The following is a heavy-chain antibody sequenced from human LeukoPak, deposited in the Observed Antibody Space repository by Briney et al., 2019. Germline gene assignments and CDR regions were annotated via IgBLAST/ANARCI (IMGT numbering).Heavy chain of an antibody. D-gene: IGHD2-21*02. CDR3: ARQTDRFFQKTRDCGGDCYPRGFDY. J-gene: IGHJ4*02. CDR1: GYTFTSYG. Sequence: GASVKVSCKASGYTFTSYGISWVRQAPGQGLEWMGWISAKNGNTNYAQKLQGRVTMTTDTSTSTAYMELRSLRSDDTAVYYCARQTDRFFQKTRDCGGDCYPRGFDYWGQGTLVTVSS. CDR2: ISAKNGNT. V-gene: IGHV1-18*01.